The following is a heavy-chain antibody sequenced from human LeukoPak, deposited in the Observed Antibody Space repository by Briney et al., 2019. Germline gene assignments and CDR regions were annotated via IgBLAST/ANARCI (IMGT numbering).Heavy chain of an antibody. CDR1: GGSISSYY. D-gene: IGHD3-10*02. J-gene: IGHJ4*02. Sequence: PSETLSLTCTVSGGSISSYYWSWIRQPPGKGLEWIAYISDIGSINYNPSLKSRVTISLDTSKNQFSLRLNSVTAADTAVYYCARHPLMSPFDYWGQGTLVTVSS. CDR3: ARHPLMSPFDY. V-gene: IGHV4-59*08. CDR2: ISDIGSI.